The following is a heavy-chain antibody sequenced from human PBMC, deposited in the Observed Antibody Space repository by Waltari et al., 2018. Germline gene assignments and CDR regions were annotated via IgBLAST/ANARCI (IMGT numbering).Heavy chain of an antibody. Sequence: QVQLQESGPGLVNPSETLSLTCAVSGIPVNSGFFWGWIRQAPGVGLAWMGSLYHSGDTYYHPSLESRVTISRDTSKNQFSLKVRSVTAADTAVYYCARDWGYYSDTSGYPSNWFGPWGQGTLVTVSS. J-gene: IGHJ5*02. CDR1: GIPVNSGFF. CDR2: LYHSGDT. D-gene: IGHD3-22*01. V-gene: IGHV4-38-2*02. CDR3: ARDWGYYSDTSGYPSNWFGP.